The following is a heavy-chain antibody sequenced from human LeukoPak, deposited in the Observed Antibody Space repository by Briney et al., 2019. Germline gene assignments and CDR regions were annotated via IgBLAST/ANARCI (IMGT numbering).Heavy chain of an antibody. CDR3: ARDKAELRFLEWVGDAFDI. D-gene: IGHD3-3*01. J-gene: IGHJ3*02. Sequence: SETLSLTCTVSGGSLSSYYWSWIRQPAGKGLEWIGRIYTSGSTNYNPSLKSRVTMSVDTSKNQFSLKLSSVTAADTAVYYCARDKAELRFLEWVGDAFDIWGQGTMVTVSS. CDR1: GGSLSSYY. V-gene: IGHV4-4*07. CDR2: IYTSGST.